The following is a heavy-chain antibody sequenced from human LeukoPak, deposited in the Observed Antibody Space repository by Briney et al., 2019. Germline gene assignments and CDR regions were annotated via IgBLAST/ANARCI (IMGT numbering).Heavy chain of an antibody. CDR1: GFTFSSYS. CDR3: ARDPHYDSSGYPFYYFDY. J-gene: IGHJ4*02. Sequence: GGSLRLSCAASGFTFSSYSMNWVRQAPGKGLEWVSSISSSSSYIYYADSVKGRFTISRDNAKNSLYLQMNSLRAEDTAVYYCARDPHYDSSGYPFYYFDYWGQGTLVTVSS. V-gene: IGHV3-21*01. D-gene: IGHD3-22*01. CDR2: ISSSSSYI.